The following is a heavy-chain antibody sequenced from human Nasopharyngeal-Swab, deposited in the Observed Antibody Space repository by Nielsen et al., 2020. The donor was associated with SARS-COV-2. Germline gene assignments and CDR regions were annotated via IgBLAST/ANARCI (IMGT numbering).Heavy chain of an antibody. CDR3: ARGLTGTPPYYFDY. J-gene: IGHJ4*02. CDR1: GFTFNSYS. D-gene: IGHD1-20*01. V-gene: IGHV3-21*01. CDR2: ISSSSSYI. Sequence: GESLKISCAASGFTFNSYSMNWVRQAPGKGLEWVSSISSSSSYIYYADSVKGRFTISRDNAKNSLYLQMNSLRAEDTAVYYCARGLTGTPPYYFDYWGQGTLVTVSS.